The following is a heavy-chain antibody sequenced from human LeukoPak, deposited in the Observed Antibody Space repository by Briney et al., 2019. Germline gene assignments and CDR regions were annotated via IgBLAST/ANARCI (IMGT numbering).Heavy chain of an antibody. V-gene: IGHV1-2*02. Sequence: ASVKVSCKASGYTVTSYYLHWVRQAPGQGLEWMGWINPNSGGTNYAQKFQGRVTMTRDTSISTAYMELSRLRSDDTAEYYCARALYYDSSGYYSSSYYYFQHWGQGTLVTVSS. J-gene: IGHJ1*01. CDR1: GYTVTSYY. D-gene: IGHD3-22*01. CDR3: ARALYYDSSGYYSSSYYYFQH. CDR2: INPNSGGT.